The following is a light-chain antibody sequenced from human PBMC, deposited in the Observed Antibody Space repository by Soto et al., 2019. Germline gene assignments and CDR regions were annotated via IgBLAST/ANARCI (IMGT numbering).Light chain of an antibody. CDR3: CAHTEKKPHV. CDR2: EVS. J-gene: IGLJ1*01. CDR1: SSEVGRHNI. V-gene: IGLV2-11*01. Sequence: QSALTQPRSVSGSPGQSVTISCTATSSEVGRHNIVSWYQQHPGKVPRLIIYEVSKRSSGVPDRFSGSKSGSTASLIISGLHVEDEADYYCCAHTEKKPHVFGTGTKVTVL.